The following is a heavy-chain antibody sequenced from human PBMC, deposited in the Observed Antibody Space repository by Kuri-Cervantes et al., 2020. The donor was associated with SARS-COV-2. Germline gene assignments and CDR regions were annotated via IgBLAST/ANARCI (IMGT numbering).Heavy chain of an antibody. Sequence: ASVKVSCKASGYTFTSYGISWVRQAPGQGLEWMGWISAYNGNTNYAQKFQGRVTMTRNTSISTAYMELSSLRSEDTAVYYCARGSSIAAAVSDYWGQGTLVTVSS. CDR2: ISAYNGNT. J-gene: IGHJ4*02. D-gene: IGHD6-13*01. CDR3: ARGSSIAAAVSDY. V-gene: IGHV1-18*01. CDR1: GYTFTSYG.